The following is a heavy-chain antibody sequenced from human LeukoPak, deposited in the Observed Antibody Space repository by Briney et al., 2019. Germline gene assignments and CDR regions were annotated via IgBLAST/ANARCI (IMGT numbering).Heavy chain of an antibody. J-gene: IGHJ5*01. V-gene: IGHV3-21*01. CDR2: ISSSSSYI. CDR1: GFTFSSYR. CDR3: TRAITYFYGSVTYDWFDS. D-gene: IGHD3-10*01. Sequence: GGSLRLSCAASGFTFSSYRMNWVRQVPGKGLEWVSSISSSSSYIYYADSVKGRFTISRDNAKNTVYLQMNSLRVDDTAIYYCTRAITYFYGSVTYDWFDSWGQGTRVTVSS.